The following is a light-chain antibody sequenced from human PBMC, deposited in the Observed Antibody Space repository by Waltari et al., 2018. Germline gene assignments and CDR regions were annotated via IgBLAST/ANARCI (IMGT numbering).Light chain of an antibody. Sequence: EIVMTQSPATLSLSPGERAALSCRASQTVSSSLAWHQQKPGQAPRLLIYGASTRATGIPARFGGSGSGTEFTLTISSLQSEDFAVYYCQQYNNWPLTFGQGTKVEIK. J-gene: IGKJ1*01. CDR1: QTVSSS. CDR2: GAS. V-gene: IGKV3-15*01. CDR3: QQYNNWPLT.